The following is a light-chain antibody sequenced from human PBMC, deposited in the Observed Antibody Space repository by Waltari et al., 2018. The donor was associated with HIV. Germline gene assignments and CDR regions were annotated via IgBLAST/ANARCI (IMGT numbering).Light chain of an antibody. CDR1: SSNVGSNY. V-gene: IGLV1-47*01. J-gene: IGLJ2*01. CDR3: ASWDDSLSIVV. CDR2: MTN. Sequence: QSVLTQPPSASGTPGQRITLSCSGSSSNVGSNYVYWYQQRPGTAPKVLIFMTNQRPSGVPDRFSASKSGTSASLAISGLRSEDEADYYCASWDDSLSIVVFGGGTKLTVL.